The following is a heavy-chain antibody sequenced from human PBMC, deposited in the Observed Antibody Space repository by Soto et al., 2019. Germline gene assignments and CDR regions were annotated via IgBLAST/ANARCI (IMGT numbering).Heavy chain of an antibody. CDR2: ISYDGSNK. Sequence: GGSLRLSCAASGFTFSSYGMHWVRQAPGKGLEWVAVISYDGSNKYYADSVKGRFTISRDNSKNTLYLQMNSLRAEDTAVYYCASSYYTIVPFDYWGQGTLVTVSS. V-gene: IGHV3-30*03. D-gene: IGHD2-15*01. CDR1: GFTFSSYG. J-gene: IGHJ4*02. CDR3: ASSYYTIVPFDY.